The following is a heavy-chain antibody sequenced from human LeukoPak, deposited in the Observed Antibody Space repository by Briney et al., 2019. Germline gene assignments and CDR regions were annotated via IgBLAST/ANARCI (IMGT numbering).Heavy chain of an antibody. D-gene: IGHD2-2*01. CDR3: ARDRGPSYCTSTTCRTLDW. CDR2: ISAHNGGT. Sequence: GASVKVSCNASGFTFNSYGLSWVRQAPGQGLEWMGWISAHNGGTSYAQRFQGRLTMTTDTASSTAYMELRSLTSGDTAVYYCARDRGPSYCTSTTCRTLDWWGQGTLVTVSS. CDR1: GFTFNSYG. J-gene: IGHJ4*02. V-gene: IGHV1-18*01.